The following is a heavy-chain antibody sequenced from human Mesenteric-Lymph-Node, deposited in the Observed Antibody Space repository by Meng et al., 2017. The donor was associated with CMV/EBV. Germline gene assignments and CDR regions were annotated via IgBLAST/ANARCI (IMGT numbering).Heavy chain of an antibody. CDR2: INSDGSTT. Sequence: ETLSLTCAASGFTFSSYWMHWVRQAPGEGLVWVSRINSDGSTTTYADSVKGRFTISRDNAKKTLYLQMDGLRAEDTAVYYCARGRGSGSSDYWGQGTLVTVSS. CDR1: GFTFSSYW. D-gene: IGHD3-10*01. V-gene: IGHV3-74*01. CDR3: ARGRGSGSSDY. J-gene: IGHJ4*02.